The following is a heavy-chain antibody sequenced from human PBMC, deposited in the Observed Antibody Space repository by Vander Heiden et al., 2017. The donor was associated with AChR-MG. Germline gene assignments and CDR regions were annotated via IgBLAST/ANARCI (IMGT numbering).Heavy chain of an antibody. Sequence: QVQLQQWGAGLLKPSETLSLTCAVYGGSFSGYYWGWIRQPPGKGLEWIGEINHSGSTNYNPSLKSRVTISVDTSKNQFSLKLSSVTAADTAVYYCARGRPGRRYYYDSSGYYFDYWGQGTLVTVSS. D-gene: IGHD3-22*01. V-gene: IGHV4-34*01. CDR1: GGSFSGYY. CDR3: ARGRPGRRYYYDSSGYYFDY. CDR2: INHSGST. J-gene: IGHJ4*02.